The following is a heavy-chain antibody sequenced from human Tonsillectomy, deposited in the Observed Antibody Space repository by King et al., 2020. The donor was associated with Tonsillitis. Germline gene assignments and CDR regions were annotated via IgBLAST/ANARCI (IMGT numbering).Heavy chain of an antibody. D-gene: IGHD3-16*01. CDR2: IHSGGST. V-gene: IGHV3-66*01. J-gene: IGHJ4*02. Sequence: VQLVESGGGLVQPGGSLRLSCAVSGFTVSDNYMTWVRQAPGKSLEWVSVIHSGGSTYYADSVKGRLTISRDNSKNTLYLQMNSLRAEYTAVYYCARESFVGSAPLYFDYWGQGTLVTVSS. CDR1: GFTVSDNY. CDR3: ARESFVGSAPLYFDY.